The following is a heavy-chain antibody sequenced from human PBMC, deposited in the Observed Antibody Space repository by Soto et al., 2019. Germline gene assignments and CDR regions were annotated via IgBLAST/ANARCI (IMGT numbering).Heavy chain of an antibody. J-gene: IGHJ4*02. CDR1: GFTFSTYS. V-gene: IGHV3-21*01. CDR3: RTVESSGTSCYLPH. D-gene: IGHD2-2*01. Sequence: GGSLRLSXAASGFTFSTYSMNWVRQAPGKGLERISSISGDSRYIYYADSLKGRFTVSRDNAQNSLYLQMNSLRPEDTAVYYCRTVESSGTSCYLPHWGQGTLVTVS. CDR2: ISGDSRYI.